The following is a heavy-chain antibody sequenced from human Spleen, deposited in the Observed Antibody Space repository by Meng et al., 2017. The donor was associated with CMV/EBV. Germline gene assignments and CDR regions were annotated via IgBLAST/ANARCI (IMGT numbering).Heavy chain of an antibody. V-gene: IGHV4-39*07. Sequence: SETLSLTCTVSGGSISSSSYYWGWIRQPPGKGLEWIGSIYYSGSTYYNPSLKSRVTISVDTSKNQFSLKLSSVTAADTAVYYCARGQGTYYYDSTSYRPDNFHFDFWGQGRLVTVSS. J-gene: IGHJ4*02. CDR3: ARGQGTYYYDSTSYRPDNFHFDF. D-gene: IGHD3-22*01. CDR1: GGSISSSSYY. CDR2: IYYSGST.